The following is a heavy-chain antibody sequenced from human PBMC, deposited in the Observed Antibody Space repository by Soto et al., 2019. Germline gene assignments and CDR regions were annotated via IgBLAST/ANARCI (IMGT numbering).Heavy chain of an antibody. D-gene: IGHD2-15*01. CDR3: AKADIWVVVAASFDY. V-gene: IGHV3-23*01. J-gene: IGHJ4*02. Sequence: GGSLRLSCAASGFTFSSYAMSWVRQAPRKGLEWVSAISGSGGSTYYADSVKGRFTISRDNSKNTLYLQMNSLRAEDTAVYYCAKADIWVVVAASFDYWGQGTLVTVSS. CDR1: GFTFSSYA. CDR2: ISGSGGST.